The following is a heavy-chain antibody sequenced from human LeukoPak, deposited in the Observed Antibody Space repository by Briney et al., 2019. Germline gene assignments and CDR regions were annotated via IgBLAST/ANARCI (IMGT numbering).Heavy chain of an antibody. CDR2: IYYSGST. V-gene: IGHV4-59*01. CDR1: GGSISSYY. J-gene: IGHJ5*02. Sequence: SETLSLTCSVSGGSISSYYWSWIRQPPGKQLEWIGYIYYSGSTNYNPSLKSRVTISVDTSKNQFSLKLSSVTAADTAVYYCARTPPPYDFWSGYYRPRFDPWGQGTLVTVSS. CDR3: ARTPPPYDFWSGYYRPRFDP. D-gene: IGHD3-3*01.